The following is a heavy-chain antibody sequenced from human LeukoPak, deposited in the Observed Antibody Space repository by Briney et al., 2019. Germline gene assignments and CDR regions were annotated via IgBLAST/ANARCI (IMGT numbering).Heavy chain of an antibody. CDR1: GFTFSSYS. D-gene: IGHD1-26*01. V-gene: IGHV3-48*01. Sequence: PGGSLRLSCAASGFTFSSYSMNWVRQAPGKGLEWVSYISSSSSTIYYADSAKGRFTISRDNAKNSLYLQMNSLRAEDTAVYYCARDDGSYPDYWGQGTLVTVSS. CDR2: ISSSSSTI. J-gene: IGHJ4*02. CDR3: ARDDGSYPDY.